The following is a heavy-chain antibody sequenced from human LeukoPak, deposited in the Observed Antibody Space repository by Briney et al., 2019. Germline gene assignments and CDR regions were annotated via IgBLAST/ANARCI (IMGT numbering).Heavy chain of an antibody. V-gene: IGHV4-4*07. J-gene: IGHJ4*02. D-gene: IGHD1-26*01. CDR2: IYTSGST. CDR3: ARGRRHSGIYLFDY. Sequence: SETLSLTCTVSGGSISSYYWSWIRQPAGKGLEWIGRIYTSGSTNYNPSLKSRVTMSVDTSKNQFSLKLSSVTAADTAVYYCARGRRHSGIYLFDYWGQGTLVTVSS. CDR1: GGSISSYY.